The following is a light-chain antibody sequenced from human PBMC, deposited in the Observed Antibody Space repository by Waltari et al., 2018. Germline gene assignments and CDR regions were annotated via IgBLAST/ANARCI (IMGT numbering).Light chain of an antibody. CDR3: QQSYTTPMYT. CDR2: AAS. CDR1: QSVSRY. J-gene: IGKJ2*01. V-gene: IGKV1-39*01. Sequence: DIQMTQSPSSLAASVGDRVIIICRASQSVSRYLNWYQQKPGKAPKLLISAASTLQSGVPSRFSGSGSGTDFTLTINSLQPEDFAVYYCQQSYTTPMYTFGQGTKLEI.